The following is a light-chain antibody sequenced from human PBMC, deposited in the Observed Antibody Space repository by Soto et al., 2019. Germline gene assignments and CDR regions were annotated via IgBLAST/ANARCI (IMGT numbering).Light chain of an antibody. J-gene: IGLJ2*01. CDR3: QTWGTGIGV. Sequence: QPVLTQSPSASASLGASVKLTCTLSSGHSSYVIAWHQQQPEEGPRYLMKLNSDGSHTKGDGIPDRFSGSSSGAERYLTISGLQSADEADYSCQTWGTGIGVFGGGTKLTVL. V-gene: IGLV4-69*01. CDR2: LNSDGSH. CDR1: SGHSSYV.